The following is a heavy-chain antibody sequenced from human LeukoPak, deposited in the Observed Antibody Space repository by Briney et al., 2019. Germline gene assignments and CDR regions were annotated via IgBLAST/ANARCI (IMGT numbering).Heavy chain of an antibody. CDR1: GYTFTSYG. Sequence: ASVKVSCKASGYTFTSYGISWVRQAPGQGLEWMGWISAYNGNTNYAQKLQGRVTMTTDTSTSTAYMELRSLRSDDMAVYYCARSIFGTTGTRHLLLNWFDPWGQGTLVTVSS. V-gene: IGHV1-18*03. J-gene: IGHJ5*02. CDR3: ARSIFGTTGTRHLLLNWFDP. D-gene: IGHD1-1*01. CDR2: ISAYNGNT.